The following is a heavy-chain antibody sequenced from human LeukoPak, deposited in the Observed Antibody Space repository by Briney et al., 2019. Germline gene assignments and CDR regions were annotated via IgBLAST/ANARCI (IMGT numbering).Heavy chain of an antibody. CDR1: GFTFSSYE. Sequence: GGSLRLSCAASGFTFSSYEMNWVRQAPGKGLEWVSYISSSGSTIYYADSVKGRFTISRDNSKNTLYLQMNSLRAEDTAVYYCAKQSPYYYDSSGYYSSNFDYWGQGTLVTVSS. D-gene: IGHD3-22*01. J-gene: IGHJ4*02. V-gene: IGHV3-48*03. CDR2: ISSSGSTI. CDR3: AKQSPYYYDSSGYYSSNFDY.